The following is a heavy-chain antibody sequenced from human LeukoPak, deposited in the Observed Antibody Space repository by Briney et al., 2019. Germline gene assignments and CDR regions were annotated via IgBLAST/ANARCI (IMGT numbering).Heavy chain of an antibody. CDR3: ARESIAARPGLDY. J-gene: IGHJ4*02. CDR1: GFTFSSYS. D-gene: IGHD6-6*01. CDR2: ISSSSSTI. Sequence: GGSLRLSCAASGFTFSSYSMNWVRQAPGKGLEWVSYISSSSSTIYYADSVKGRFTISRDNAKNSLYLQMNSLRAEDTAVYYCARESIAARPGLDYWGQGTLVTASS. V-gene: IGHV3-48*01.